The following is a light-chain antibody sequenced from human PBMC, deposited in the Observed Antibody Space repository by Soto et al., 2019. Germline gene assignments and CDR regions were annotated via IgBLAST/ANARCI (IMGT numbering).Light chain of an antibody. CDR1: HDIGNS. Sequence: DIQMTQSPSSLSASVGDRVTITCLASHDIGNSLNWYHQGPGTAPNLLIYDVSNLGTGVPLRFSGTGSGTDFSFTISSLQPEDIGTYYCQQYENLPLTFGGGTKVDI. V-gene: IGKV1-33*01. CDR3: QQYENLPLT. CDR2: DVS. J-gene: IGKJ4*01.